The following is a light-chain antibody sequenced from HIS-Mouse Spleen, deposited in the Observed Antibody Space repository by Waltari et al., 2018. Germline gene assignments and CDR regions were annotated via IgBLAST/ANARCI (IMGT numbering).Light chain of an antibody. J-gene: IGLJ3*02. Sequence: QSALTQPRSVSGSPGQSVTISCTGTSSDVGGYNYVSWYQQHPGKAPKPMIYGVSKRPSGVPDRFSGSKSGNTASLTISGLQAEDEADYYCCSYAGSYTWVFGGGTKLTVL. CDR2: GVS. CDR1: SSDVGGYNY. CDR3: CSYAGSYTWV. V-gene: IGLV2-11*01.